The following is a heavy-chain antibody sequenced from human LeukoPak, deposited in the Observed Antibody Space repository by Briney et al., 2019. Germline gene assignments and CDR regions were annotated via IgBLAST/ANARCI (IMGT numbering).Heavy chain of an antibody. CDR2: INHSGST. Sequence: SETLSLTCAVYGGSFSGYYWSWIRQPPGKGLEWIGEINHSGSTNYNPSLKSRVTISVDTSKNQFSLKLSSVTAADTAAYYCARFYTALLYCSGGSCRPRFDYWGQGTLVTVSS. V-gene: IGHV4-34*01. CDR3: ARFYTALLYCSGGSCRPRFDY. CDR1: GGSFSGYY. D-gene: IGHD2-15*01. J-gene: IGHJ4*02.